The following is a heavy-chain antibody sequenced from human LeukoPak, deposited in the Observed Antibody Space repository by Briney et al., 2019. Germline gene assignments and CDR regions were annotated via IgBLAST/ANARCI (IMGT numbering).Heavy chain of an antibody. CDR2: IKQDGSEK. CDR3: ARASSGYRFGAFDI. Sequence: GGSLRLSCAASGFTFSTYWMSWVRQAPGKGLEWVANIKQDGSEKYSVDSVKGRFTISRDNARNSLYLQMNSLRAEDTAVYYCARASSGYRFGAFDIWGQGTMVTVSS. D-gene: IGHD3-22*01. V-gene: IGHV3-7*01. J-gene: IGHJ3*02. CDR1: GFTFSTYW.